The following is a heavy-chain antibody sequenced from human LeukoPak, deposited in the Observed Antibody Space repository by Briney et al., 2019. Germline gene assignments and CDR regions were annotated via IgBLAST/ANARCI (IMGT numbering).Heavy chain of an antibody. D-gene: IGHD4-11*01. CDR2: INPNSGGT. J-gene: IGHJ4*02. Sequence: ASVKVSCKASGYTFTGYYMHWVRQAPGQGLEWMGRINPNSGGTNYAQKFQGRVTMTRDTSISTAYMELSRLRSDDTAVYYGARDVGMSTVTGPLRYWGQGTLVTVSS. CDR1: GYTFTGYY. V-gene: IGHV1-2*06. CDR3: ARDVGMSTVTGPLRY.